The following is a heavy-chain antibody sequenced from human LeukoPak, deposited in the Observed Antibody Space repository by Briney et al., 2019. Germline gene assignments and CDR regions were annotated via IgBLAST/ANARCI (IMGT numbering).Heavy chain of an antibody. CDR2: VDHTGST. Sequence: SETLSLTCTVSDDSITMYYWTWIRQPPGKGLEWIGYVDHTGSTKFNRSLNGRVSISRDTSNNFFSLRLRSVTAADTAVYFCARGRVSSSTWYSTYYYFFYMDFWGKGTTVTVSS. CDR3: ARGRVSSSTWYSTYYYFFYMDF. CDR1: DDSITMYY. J-gene: IGHJ6*03. V-gene: IGHV4-59*01. D-gene: IGHD4-11*01.